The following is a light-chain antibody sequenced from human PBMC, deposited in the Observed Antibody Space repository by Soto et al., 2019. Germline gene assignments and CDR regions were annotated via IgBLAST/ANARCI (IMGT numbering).Light chain of an antibody. CDR3: SSYVGTNSYV. J-gene: IGLJ1*01. Sequence: QSALTQPPSASGSPGQSVTISCTGTSSDVGGYNYVSWYQHHPGKAPXXXXXXXXXRPXXVPDRFSGSKSGNTAALTVSGXXXEDEADYYCSSYVGTNSYVFGTGTKATVL. CDR1: SSDVGGYNY. CDR2: XXX. V-gene: IGLV2-8*01.